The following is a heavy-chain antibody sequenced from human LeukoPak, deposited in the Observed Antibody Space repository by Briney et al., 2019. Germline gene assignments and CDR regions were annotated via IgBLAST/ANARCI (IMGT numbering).Heavy chain of an antibody. D-gene: IGHD6-19*01. J-gene: IGHJ4*02. CDR2: IYYSGST. CDR3: ARGGGGWYVDY. CDR1: GGSISSSSYY. V-gene: IGHV4-39*07. Sequence: SETLSLTCTVSGGSISSSSYYWGWIRQPPGKGLEWIGSIYYSGSTYYNPSLKSRVTISVDTSKNQFSLELSSVTAADTAVYYCARGGGGWYVDYWGQGTLVTVSS.